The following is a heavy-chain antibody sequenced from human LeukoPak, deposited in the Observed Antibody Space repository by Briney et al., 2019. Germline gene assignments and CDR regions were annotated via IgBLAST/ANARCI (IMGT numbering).Heavy chain of an antibody. CDR1: GGSISSYY. CDR2: IYYSGST. J-gene: IGHJ6*02. V-gene: IGHV4-59*08. D-gene: IGHD3-10*01. Sequence: SETLSLTRTVSGGSISSYYWSWIRQPPGKGLEWIGYIYYSGSTNYNPSLKSRVTISVDTSKNQFSLKLSSVTAADTAVYYCARLTMVRGVLYGMDVWGQGTTVTVSS. CDR3: ARLTMVRGVLYGMDV.